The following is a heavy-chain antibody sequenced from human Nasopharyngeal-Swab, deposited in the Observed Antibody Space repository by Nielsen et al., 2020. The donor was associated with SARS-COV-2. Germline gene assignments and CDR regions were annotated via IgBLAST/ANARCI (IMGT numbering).Heavy chain of an antibody. V-gene: IGHV3-64*01. CDR2: ISSNGGST. CDR1: GFTFSSYA. Sequence: GESLKISCAASGFTFSSYAMHWVRQAPGKGLEYVSAISSNGGSTYYANSVKGRFTISRDNSKNTLYLQMNSLRAEDTAVYYCAKNLALDIVVVVAAFPYYYYGMDVWGQGTTVTVSS. D-gene: IGHD2-15*01. J-gene: IGHJ6*02. CDR3: AKNLALDIVVVVAAFPYYYYGMDV.